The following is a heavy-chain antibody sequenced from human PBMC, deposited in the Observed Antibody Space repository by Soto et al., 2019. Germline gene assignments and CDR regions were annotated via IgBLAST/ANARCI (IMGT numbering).Heavy chain of an antibody. CDR3: AKDLGGRQQLVFDY. J-gene: IGHJ4*02. V-gene: IGHV3-30*18. Sequence: GGSLRLSCAASGFTFSSYGMHWVRQAPGKGLEWVAVISYDGSNKYYADSVKGRFTISRDNSKNTLYLQMNSLRAEDTAVYYCAKDLGGRQQLVFDYWGQGT. CDR2: ISYDGSNK. CDR1: GFTFSSYG. D-gene: IGHD6-13*01.